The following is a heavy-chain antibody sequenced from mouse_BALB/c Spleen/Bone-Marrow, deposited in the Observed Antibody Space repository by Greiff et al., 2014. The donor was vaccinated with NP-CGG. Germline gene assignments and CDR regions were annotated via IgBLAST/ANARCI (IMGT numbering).Heavy chain of an antibody. D-gene: IGHD2-14*01. CDR1: GYSITSGYY. Sequence: VQLQQSGPGLVKPSQSLSLTCSVTGYSITSGYYWNWIRQFPGNKLEWLGYISYGGSSHYNPSLTNRVSITRDTSKNQFFLKLNSVTTEDTATYYCASVEVHAMDYWGQGTSVTVSS. CDR3: ASVEVHAMDY. CDR2: ISYGGSS. J-gene: IGHJ4*01. V-gene: IGHV3-6*02.